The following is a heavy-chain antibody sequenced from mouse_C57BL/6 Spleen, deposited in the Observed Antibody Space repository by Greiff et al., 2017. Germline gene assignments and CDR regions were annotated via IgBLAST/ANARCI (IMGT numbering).Heavy chain of an antibody. D-gene: IGHD2-1*01. CDR1: GFSLTSYG. CDR2: IWRGGST. J-gene: IGHJ2*01. CDR3: DRGGYGNYADYFDY. Sequence: VKLQESGPGLVQPSQSLSIACTVSGFSLTSYGVHWVRQSPGKGLEWLGVIWRGGSTDYNAAFISRLGISKDNSKSQVFFKMNSLQADDTAIYYCDRGGYGNYADYFDYWGQGTTLTVSS. V-gene: IGHV2-2*01.